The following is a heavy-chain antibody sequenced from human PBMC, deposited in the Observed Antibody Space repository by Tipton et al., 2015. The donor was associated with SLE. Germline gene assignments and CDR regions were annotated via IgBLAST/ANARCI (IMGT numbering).Heavy chain of an antibody. Sequence: TLSLTCTVSGGSISSSSYYWGWIRQPPGKGLEWIGSIYYSGSTYYNTSFTSLATISVDTSKNQFSLKLSSVTAADTAVYYCERGRAAAALCYYFYDRDVWGKGTTVTVSS. D-gene: IGHD6-13*01. CDR1: GGSISSSSYY. CDR3: ERGRAAAALCYYFYDRDV. CDR2: IYYSGST. V-gene: IGHV4-39*07. J-gene: IGHJ6*03.